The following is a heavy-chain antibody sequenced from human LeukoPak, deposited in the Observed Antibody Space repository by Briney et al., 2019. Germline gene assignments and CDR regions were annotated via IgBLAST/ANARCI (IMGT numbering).Heavy chain of an antibody. V-gene: IGHV1-69*05. Sequence: SVKVSCKASGGTFSSYAISWVRQAPGQGLEWMGGIIPIFGTANYAQKFQGRVTITTDKSTSTAYMELSSLRSEDTAVYYCAIQGGYSRRLTLGGLFYWGQGTLVTVSS. J-gene: IGHJ4*02. D-gene: IGHD6-13*01. CDR3: AIQGGYSRRLTLGGLFY. CDR1: GGTFSSYA. CDR2: IIPIFGTA.